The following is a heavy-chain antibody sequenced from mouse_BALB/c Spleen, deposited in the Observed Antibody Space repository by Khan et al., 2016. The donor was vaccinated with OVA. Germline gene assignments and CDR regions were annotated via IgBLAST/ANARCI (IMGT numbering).Heavy chain of an antibody. D-gene: IGHD2-10*01. CDR2: IWSDGST. Sequence: VQLKESGPGLVAPSQSLSITCTISGFSLTNYGIHWVRQPPGKGLEWLVVIWSDGSTTYNSALKSRLTITKDNSKSQVFLKMNSLQTDDTAIYVCARQPYYHYNVMDYWGQGTSVTVSA. CDR1: GFSLTNYG. J-gene: IGHJ4*01. CDR3: ARQPYYHYNVMDY. V-gene: IGHV2-6-1*01.